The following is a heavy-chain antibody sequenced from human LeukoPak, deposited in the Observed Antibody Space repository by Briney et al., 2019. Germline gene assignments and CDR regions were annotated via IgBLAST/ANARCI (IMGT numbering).Heavy chain of an antibody. Sequence: GGSLRLSCAASGFTFSSYWMSWVRQAPGKGLEWVANIKKDGSEKYYVDSVKGRFTLSRDNAKNSLYLQMNSLRAEDTAVYYCARNRAGGAARPIDYWGQGTLVTVSS. CDR3: ARNRAGGAARPIDY. CDR2: IKKDGSEK. V-gene: IGHV3-7*01. J-gene: IGHJ4*02. CDR1: GFTFSSYW. D-gene: IGHD6-6*01.